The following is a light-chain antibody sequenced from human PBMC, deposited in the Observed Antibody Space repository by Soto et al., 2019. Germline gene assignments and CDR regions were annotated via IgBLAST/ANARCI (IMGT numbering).Light chain of an antibody. V-gene: IGKV1-5*03. CDR2: KAS. J-gene: IGKJ1*01. Sequence: IQMTQFPSNLSASVGDRVTVTCRASQTIISCLSWYQQKPGKAPRLLVYKASTLERGVPSRFSGSGSGTEFTLTISSLQTADFATYYCQQYNNYATWTFGQGTKVDIK. CDR3: QQYNNYATWT. CDR1: QTIISC.